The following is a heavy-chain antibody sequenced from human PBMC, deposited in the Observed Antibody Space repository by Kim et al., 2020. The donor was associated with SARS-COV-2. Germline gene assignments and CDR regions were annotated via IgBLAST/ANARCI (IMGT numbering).Heavy chain of an antibody. CDR3: ARGLRSVIAVAGTRVGWF. CDR1: GGSFSGYY. V-gene: IGHV4-34*01. D-gene: IGHD6-19*01. J-gene: IGHJ5*01. Sequence: SETLSLTCAVYGGSFSGYYWSWIRQPPGKGLEWIGEINHSGSTNYNPSLKSRVTISVDTSKNQFSLKLSSVTAADTAVYYCARGLRSVIAVAGTRVGWF. CDR2: INHSGST.